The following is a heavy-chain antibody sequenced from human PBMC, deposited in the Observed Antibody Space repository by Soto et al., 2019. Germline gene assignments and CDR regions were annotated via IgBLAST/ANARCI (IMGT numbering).Heavy chain of an antibody. V-gene: IGHV3-49*04. CDR3: TRVDFWDFDY. CDR2: IRSKAYGGTT. J-gene: IGHJ4*02. D-gene: IGHD7-27*01. CDR1: GFTFGDYA. Sequence: AGGSLRLSCTASGFTFGDYAMSWVRQAPGKGLEWVGFIRSKAYGGTTEYAASVKGRFTISRDDSKSIAYLQMNSLKTEDTAVYYCTRVDFWDFDYWGQGXLVTVYS.